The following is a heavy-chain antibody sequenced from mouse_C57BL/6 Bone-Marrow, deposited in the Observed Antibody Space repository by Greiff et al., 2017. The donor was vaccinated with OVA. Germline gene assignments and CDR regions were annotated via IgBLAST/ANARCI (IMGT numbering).Heavy chain of an antibody. D-gene: IGHD2-3*01. Sequence: VHVKQSGAELVKPGASVKLSCTASGFNIKDYYMHWVKQRTEQGLEWIGRIDPEDGETKYAPKFQGKATITADTSSNTAYLQLSSLTSEDTAVYYCARGLLRRFFYYFDYWGQGTTLTVSS. CDR1: GFNIKDYY. V-gene: IGHV14-2*01. CDR3: ARGLLRRFFYYFDY. J-gene: IGHJ2*01. CDR2: IDPEDGET.